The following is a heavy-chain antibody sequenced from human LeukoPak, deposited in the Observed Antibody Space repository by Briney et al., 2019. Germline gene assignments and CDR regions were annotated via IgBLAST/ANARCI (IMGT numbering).Heavy chain of an antibody. Sequence: GRSLRLSCAASGFTFSSYAMHWVRQAPGKGLEWVAVISYDGSNKYYADSVKGRFTISRDNSKNTLYLQMNSLRAEDTAVYYCAKVGFYDYEDYWGQGTLVTVSS. CDR1: GFTFSSYA. J-gene: IGHJ4*02. V-gene: IGHV3-30*04. CDR3: AKVGFYDYEDY. D-gene: IGHD3-16*01. CDR2: ISYDGSNK.